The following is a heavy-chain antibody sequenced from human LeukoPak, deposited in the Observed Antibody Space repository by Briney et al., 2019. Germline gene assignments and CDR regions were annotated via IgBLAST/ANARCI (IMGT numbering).Heavy chain of an antibody. CDR3: ARANSFDSSGYYFDY. J-gene: IGHJ4*02. Sequence: GGSLSFSCTASGFTFGNYALRWFRQAPGKGLQWIAFIRSKTYRGTTEYAASVKGRFTISRDDSKSIAYLQMNSLKTEDTAVYYCARANSFDSSGYYFDYWGQGTLVTVS. D-gene: IGHD3-22*01. CDR2: IRSKTYRGTT. CDR1: GFTFGNYA. V-gene: IGHV3-49*03.